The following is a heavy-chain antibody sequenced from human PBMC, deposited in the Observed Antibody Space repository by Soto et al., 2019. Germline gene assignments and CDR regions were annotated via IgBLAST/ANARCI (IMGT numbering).Heavy chain of an antibody. CDR3: ARGPNDRALLDAFDI. CDR2: IYYSGST. CDR1: GGSISSYY. Sequence: TLSLTCTVSGGSISSYYWSWIRQPPGKGLEWIGYIYYSGSTNYNPSLKSRVTISVDTSKNQFSLKLSSVTAADTAVYYCARGPNDRALLDAFDIWGQGTMVTVS. J-gene: IGHJ3*02. V-gene: IGHV4-59*01.